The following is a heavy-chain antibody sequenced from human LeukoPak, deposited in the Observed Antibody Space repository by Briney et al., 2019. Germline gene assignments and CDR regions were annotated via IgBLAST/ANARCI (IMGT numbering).Heavy chain of an antibody. J-gene: IGHJ5*02. Sequence: SETLSLTCAVYGGSFSGYYWSWIRQPPGKGLEWIGVINHSGSTNYNPSLKSRVTISVDTSKNQFSLKLSSVTAADTAVYYCARGRPIFLYYYDSSGYYYVDPWGQGTLVTVSS. V-gene: IGHV4-34*01. CDR1: GGSFSGYY. CDR2: INHSGST. D-gene: IGHD3-22*01. CDR3: ARGRPIFLYYYDSSGYYYVDP.